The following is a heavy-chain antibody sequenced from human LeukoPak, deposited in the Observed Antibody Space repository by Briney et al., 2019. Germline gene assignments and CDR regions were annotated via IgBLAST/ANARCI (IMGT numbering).Heavy chain of an antibody. Sequence: ASVKVSCKACGYIFTGYYIHWVRQAPGQGLEWMGRINPNSGGTNYAQTFQGRVTMTRDTSISTAYMELSRLRSDDTAVYYCARDPARTYGPTYYYYYMDGWGKGTTVTVS. CDR3: ARDPARTYGPTYYYYYMDG. CDR2: INPNSGGT. J-gene: IGHJ6*03. V-gene: IGHV1-2*06. CDR1: GYIFTGYY. D-gene: IGHD3-10*01.